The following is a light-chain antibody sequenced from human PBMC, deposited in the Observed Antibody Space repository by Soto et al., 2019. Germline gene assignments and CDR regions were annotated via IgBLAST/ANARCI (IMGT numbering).Light chain of an antibody. J-gene: IGKJ3*01. Sequence: DIQMTQSPSSLSASVGDRVTITCQASHDITSYLNWYQHKPGKAPKLLIYDASIWEAGVPSRFSGSGSGTDFTVTISSLQPEDVATYYCQKCDYLPIFGPGTTVAFK. V-gene: IGKV1-33*01. CDR2: DAS. CDR3: QKCDYLPI. CDR1: HDITSY.